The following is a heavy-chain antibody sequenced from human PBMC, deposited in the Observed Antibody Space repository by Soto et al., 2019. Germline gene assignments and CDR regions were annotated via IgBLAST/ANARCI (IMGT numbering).Heavy chain of an antibody. CDR2: INPSGGST. D-gene: IGHD2-21*02. Sequence: GASVNVSCKASGYTFTSYYMHWVRQAPGQGLEWMGIINPSGGSTSYAQKFQGRVTMTRDTSTSTVYMELSSLRSEDTAVYYCARVHCGGDCYPYPYYYYYGMDVWGQGTTVTVSS. J-gene: IGHJ6*02. CDR1: GYTFTSYY. V-gene: IGHV1-46*01. CDR3: ARVHCGGDCYPYPYYYYYGMDV.